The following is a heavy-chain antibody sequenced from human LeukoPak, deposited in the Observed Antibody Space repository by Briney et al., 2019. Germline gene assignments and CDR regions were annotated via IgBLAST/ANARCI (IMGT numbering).Heavy chain of an antibody. CDR1: GYTFPTYA. CDR2: INTNTGNP. Sequence: ASVKVSCKASGYTFPTYAMNWVRQAPGQGLEWMGWINTNTGNPTYAQGFTGRFAFSLDTSVSTAYLQISSLKAEDTAVYYCARKCHGYCSGGSPDYWGQGTLVTVSS. J-gene: IGHJ4*02. CDR3: ARKCHGYCSGGSPDY. D-gene: IGHD2-15*01. V-gene: IGHV7-4-1*02.